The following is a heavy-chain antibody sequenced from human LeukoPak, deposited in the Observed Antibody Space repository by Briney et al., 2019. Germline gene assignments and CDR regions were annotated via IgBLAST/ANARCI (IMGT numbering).Heavy chain of an antibody. D-gene: IGHD6-13*01. Sequence: GGSLRLSCAASGFTFSSYGMHWVRQAPGKGLEWVAVIWYDGSNKYYADSVKGRFTISRDNSKNTLYLQMNSLRAEDTAVYYCARGRQDSSPDAFDIWGQGTMVTVSS. J-gene: IGHJ3*02. CDR2: IWYDGSNK. V-gene: IGHV3-33*01. CDR3: ARGRQDSSPDAFDI. CDR1: GFTFSSYG.